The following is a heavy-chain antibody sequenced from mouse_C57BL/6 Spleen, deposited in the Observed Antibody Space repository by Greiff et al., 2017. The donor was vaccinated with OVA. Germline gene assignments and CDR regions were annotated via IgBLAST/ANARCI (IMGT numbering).Heavy chain of an antibody. CDR1: GYAFSSYW. J-gene: IGHJ3*01. CDR2: IYPGDGDT. V-gene: IGHV1-80*01. CDR3: ARSYYGSSWFAY. D-gene: IGHD1-1*01. Sequence: VQLQQSGASVKISCKASGYAFSSYWMNWVKQRPGKGLEWIGQIYPGDGDTNYNGKFKGKATLTADKSSSTAYMQLSSLTSEDSAVYFCARSYYGSSWFAYWGQGTLVTVSA.